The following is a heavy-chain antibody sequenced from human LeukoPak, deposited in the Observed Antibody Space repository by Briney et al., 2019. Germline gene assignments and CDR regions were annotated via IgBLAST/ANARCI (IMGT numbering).Heavy chain of an antibody. CDR3: AKDTSGPFDY. Sequence: GRSLRLSGAASGFTFSSYGMHWVRQAPGKGLEWVAVISYDGSNKYYADSVKGRFTISRDNSKNTLYLQMNSLRAEDTAVYYCAKDTSGPFDYWGQGTLVTVSS. V-gene: IGHV3-30*18. D-gene: IGHD3-3*01. J-gene: IGHJ4*02. CDR1: GFTFSSYG. CDR2: ISYDGSNK.